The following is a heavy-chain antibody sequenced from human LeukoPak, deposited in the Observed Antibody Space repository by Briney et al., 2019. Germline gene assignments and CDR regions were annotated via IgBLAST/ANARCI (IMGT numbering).Heavy chain of an antibody. CDR2: INHSGST. V-gene: IGHV4-34*01. CDR1: GGSFSGYY. Sequence: SETLSLTCAVYGGSFSGYYWSWIRQPPGKGLEWIGEINHSGSTNYNPSLKSRVTMSVDTSKNQFSLKLSSVTAADTAVYYCARAPITMVRGRPIDYWGQGTLVTVSS. J-gene: IGHJ4*02. CDR3: ARAPITMVRGRPIDY. D-gene: IGHD3-10*01.